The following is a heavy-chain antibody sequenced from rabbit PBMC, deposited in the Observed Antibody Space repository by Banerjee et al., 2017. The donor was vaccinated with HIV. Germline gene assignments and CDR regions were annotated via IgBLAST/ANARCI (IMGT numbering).Heavy chain of an antibody. CDR2: IDTGTGDT. CDR1: GFSFSSSYY. Sequence: QSLEESGGDLVKPGASLTLTCTASGFSFSSSYYMCWVRQAPGKGLEWIALIDTGTGDTYYASWAKGRFTISKTSSTTVTLQMTSLTAADTATYFCARLGASGTFYYVWGYYFDLWGPGTLVTVS. CDR3: ARLGASGTFYYVWGYYFDL. J-gene: IGHJ4*01. D-gene: IGHD1-1*01. V-gene: IGHV1S40*01.